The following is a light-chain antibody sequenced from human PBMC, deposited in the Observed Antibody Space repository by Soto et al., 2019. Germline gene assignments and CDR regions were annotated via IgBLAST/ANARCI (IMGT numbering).Light chain of an antibody. Sequence: QSVLTQPPSVSGAPGQRVTISRSGSSSNIGAGYDVHWYQQLPGTAPRLLIYVSRNRPSGVPDRFSGSKSGTSASLAITGLQTDDEADYYCQSYDSSLRLAVFGGGTKLTVL. CDR2: VSR. CDR1: SSNIGAGYD. CDR3: QSYDSSLRLAV. J-gene: IGLJ3*02. V-gene: IGLV1-40*01.